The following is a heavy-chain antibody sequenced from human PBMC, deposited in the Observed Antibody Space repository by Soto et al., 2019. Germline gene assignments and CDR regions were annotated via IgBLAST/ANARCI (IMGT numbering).Heavy chain of an antibody. CDR3: ARGILRYCSSTSCYHPARYYYYGMDV. D-gene: IGHD2-2*01. CDR1: GFTFSSYS. J-gene: IGHJ6*02. CDR2: ISSSSSYI. V-gene: IGHV3-21*01. Sequence: GSLRLSCAASGFTFSSYSMNWVRQAPGKGLEWVSSISSSSSYIYYADSVKGRFTISRDNAKNSLYLQMNGLRAEDTAVYYCARGILRYCSSTSCYHPARYYYYGMDVWGQGTTVTVSS.